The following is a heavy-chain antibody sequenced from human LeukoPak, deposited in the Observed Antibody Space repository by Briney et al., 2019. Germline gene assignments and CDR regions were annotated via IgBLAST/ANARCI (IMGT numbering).Heavy chain of an antibody. V-gene: IGHV4-34*01. CDR1: GVSFSGYY. CDR2: INHSGST. D-gene: IGHD6-19*01. Sequence: SETLSLTCAVCGVSFSGYYWSWIRQPPGKGLEWVGEINHSGSTNYNPSLKSRVTISVDTSKNQFSLKLSSVTAADTAVYYCARGEHSSGWDLRYYFDYWGQGTLVTVSS. J-gene: IGHJ4*02. CDR3: ARGEHSSGWDLRYYFDY.